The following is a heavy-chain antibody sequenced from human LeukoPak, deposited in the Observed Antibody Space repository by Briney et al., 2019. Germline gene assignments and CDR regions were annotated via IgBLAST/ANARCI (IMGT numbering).Heavy chain of an antibody. CDR1: GFTFSSYS. D-gene: IGHD3-16*02. CDR2: ISSSSSYI. Sequence: GGSLRLSCAASGFTFSSYSMNWVRQAPGKGLEWVSSISSSSSYIYYADSVKGRFTISRDNAKNSLYLQMNSLRAEDTAVYYCASFASNLIGLDYRGQGTLVTVSS. CDR3: ASFASNLIGLDY. V-gene: IGHV3-21*01. J-gene: IGHJ4*02.